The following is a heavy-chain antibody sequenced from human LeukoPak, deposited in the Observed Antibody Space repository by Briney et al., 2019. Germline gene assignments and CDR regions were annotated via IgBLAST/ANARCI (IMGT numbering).Heavy chain of an antibody. J-gene: IGHJ5*02. CDR1: GDSVSSESAA. CDR3: AREGSNWFDP. V-gene: IGHV6-1*01. Sequence: SQTLSLTCAISGDSVSSESAAWNWIRQSPSRGLEWLGRTYYRSKWYNHYAVSVKSRITISPDTSKNQFSLQLTSVSPEDTAVYFCAREGSNWFDPWGQGTLVTVSS. CDR2: TYYRSKWYN.